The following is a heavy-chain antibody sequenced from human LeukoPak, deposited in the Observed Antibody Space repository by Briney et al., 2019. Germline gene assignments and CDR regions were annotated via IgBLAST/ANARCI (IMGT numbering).Heavy chain of an antibody. D-gene: IGHD5-18*01. CDR1: GGTFSSYA. CDR3: ARGATADIEYYYMDV. J-gene: IGHJ6*03. CDR2: IIPIFGTA. V-gene: IGHV1-69*05. Sequence: RASVKVSCKASGGTFSSYAISWVRQAPGQGLEWMGGIIPIFGTANYAQKFQGRVTITTDESTSTAYMELSSLRSEDTAVYYCARGATADIEYYYMDVWGKGTTVTVSS.